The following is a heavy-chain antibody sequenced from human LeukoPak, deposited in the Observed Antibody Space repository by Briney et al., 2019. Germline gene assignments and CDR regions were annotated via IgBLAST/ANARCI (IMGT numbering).Heavy chain of an antibody. D-gene: IGHD1-26*01. CDR2: IHQSGFT. CDR1: GDSLGRDY. V-gene: IGHV4-59*13. Sequence: PSETLSLTCIGSGDSLGRDYWSWVRQSPGKGLEWIGCIHQSGFTKYNPSLQSRVTMSLDTSKNQFSLEVTSVTAADTAVYFCARGINVGATSRWGQGTLVTVSS. CDR3: ARGINVGATSR. J-gene: IGHJ4*02.